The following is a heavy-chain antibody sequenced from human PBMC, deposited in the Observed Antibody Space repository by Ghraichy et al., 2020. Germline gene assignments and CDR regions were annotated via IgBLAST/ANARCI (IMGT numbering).Heavy chain of an antibody. D-gene: IGHD4-23*01. CDR2: MKQDGSEK. J-gene: IGHJ3*02. CDR3: ATGDGRGGNSGRDDNFGI. CDR1: GFSFRSYW. Sequence: GGSLRLSCAASGFSFRSYWMTWVRQAPGKGLEWVSIMKQDGSEKYYVDSVKGRFTISRDNAENSLFLQMNSPRAEDTGVYYCATGDGRGGNSGRDDNFGIWDKGTMVTVSS. V-gene: IGHV3-7*01.